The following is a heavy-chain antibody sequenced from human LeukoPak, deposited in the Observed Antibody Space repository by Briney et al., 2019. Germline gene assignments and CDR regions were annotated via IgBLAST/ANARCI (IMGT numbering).Heavy chain of an antibody. CDR1: GFTFSSYA. CDR3: ATSPTFDP. V-gene: IGHV3-23*01. CDR2: ISGSGGST. Sequence: GGSQRLSCVASGFTFSSYAMSWVRQAPGKGLEWVSAISGSGGSTYYADSVKGRFTISRDNSKNTLYLQMTSLRAEDTAVYYCATSPTFDPWGQGTLVTVSS. J-gene: IGHJ5*02.